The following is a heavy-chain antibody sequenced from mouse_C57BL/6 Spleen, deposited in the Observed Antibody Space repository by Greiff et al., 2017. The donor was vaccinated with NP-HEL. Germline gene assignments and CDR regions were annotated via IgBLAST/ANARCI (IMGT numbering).Heavy chain of an antibody. Sequence: VQLQESGPGLVAPSQSLSITCTVSGFSLTSYGVHWVRQPPGKGLEWLVVIWSDGSTTYNSALKSRLSISKDNSKSQVFLKMNSLQTDDTAMYYCASNYYGSSYDYAMDYWGQGTSVTVSS. CDR1: GFSLTSYG. D-gene: IGHD1-1*01. CDR3: ASNYYGSSYDYAMDY. J-gene: IGHJ4*01. V-gene: IGHV2-6*03. CDR2: IWSDGST.